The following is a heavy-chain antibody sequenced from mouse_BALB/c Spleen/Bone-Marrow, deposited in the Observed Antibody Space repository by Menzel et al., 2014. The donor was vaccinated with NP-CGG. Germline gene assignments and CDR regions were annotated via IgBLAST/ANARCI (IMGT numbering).Heavy chain of an antibody. D-gene: IGHD1-1*01. CDR1: GFTFTDYY. CDR2: IRNKANGYTT. CDR3: ARVTTAWFAY. V-gene: IGHV7-3*02. Sequence: EVMLVESGGGLVQPGGSLRLSCATSGFTFTDYYMSWVRQPPGKALEWLGFIRNKANGYTTEYSASVKGRFTISRDNSQSILYLQMNTRRAEDSATYYCARVTTAWFAYWDQGTLVTVSA. J-gene: IGHJ3*01.